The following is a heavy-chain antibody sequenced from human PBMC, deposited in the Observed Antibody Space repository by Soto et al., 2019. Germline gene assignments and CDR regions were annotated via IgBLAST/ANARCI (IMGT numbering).Heavy chain of an antibody. V-gene: IGHV1-2*04. J-gene: IGHJ4*02. CDR2: INPNSGGT. Sequence: ASVKVSCKASGYTFTGYYMHWVRQAPGQGLEWMGWINPNSGGTNYAQKFQGWVTMTRDTSISTAYMELSRLRSDDTAVYYCARAWSGDSSSSGDFDYWGQGTLVPSPQ. CDR3: ARAWSGDSSSSGDFDY. D-gene: IGHD6-6*01. CDR1: GYTFTGYY.